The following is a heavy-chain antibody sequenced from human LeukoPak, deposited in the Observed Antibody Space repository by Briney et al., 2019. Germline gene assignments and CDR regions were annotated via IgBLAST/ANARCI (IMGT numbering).Heavy chain of an antibody. CDR2: ISGSGGST. D-gene: IGHD4-17*01. CDR1: GFTFNTYV. V-gene: IGHV3-23*01. Sequence: PGGSLRLSCAASGFTFNTYVMYWVRQAPGKGLEWVSAISGSGGSTYYADSVKGRFTISRDNSKNTLYLQMNSLKAEDTAVYYCAKDPQSMTTVTTGWFDPWGQGTLVTVSS. CDR3: AKDPQSMTTVTTGWFDP. J-gene: IGHJ5*02.